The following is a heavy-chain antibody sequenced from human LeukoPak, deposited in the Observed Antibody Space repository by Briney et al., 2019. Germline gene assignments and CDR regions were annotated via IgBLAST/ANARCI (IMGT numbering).Heavy chain of an antibody. D-gene: IGHD3-9*01. CDR3: ARDPVADYDIRVLLFDY. Sequence: SVKVSCKASGGTFSSYAISWVRQAPGQGLEWMGGIIPIFGTANYAQKFQGRVTITADESTSTAYMELSSLRSEDTAVYYCARDPVADYDIRVLLFDYWGQGTLVTVSS. CDR1: GGTFSSYA. J-gene: IGHJ4*02. CDR2: IIPIFGTA. V-gene: IGHV1-69*01.